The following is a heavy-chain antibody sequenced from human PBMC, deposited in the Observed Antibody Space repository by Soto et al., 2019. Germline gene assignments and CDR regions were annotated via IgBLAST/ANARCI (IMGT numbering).Heavy chain of an antibody. CDR3: AKDRRAWGIYGFYSDF. Sequence: EVQLLESGGGLVQPGGSLRLSCAASGLTFSSYGMTWVRQAPGKGLEWVSFSSATGAGTYYADSVKGRFTISRDNSKNALYLQMTSLRADDPAVYYCAKDRRAWGIYGFYSDFWGQGALVIVSS. CDR2: SSATGAGT. D-gene: IGHD2-21*01. J-gene: IGHJ4*02. V-gene: IGHV3-23*01. CDR1: GLTFSSYG.